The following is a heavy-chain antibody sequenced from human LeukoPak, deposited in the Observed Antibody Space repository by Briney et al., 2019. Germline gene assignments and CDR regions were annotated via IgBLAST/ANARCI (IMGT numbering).Heavy chain of an antibody. J-gene: IGHJ3*02. CDR3: ARADPITLPGAFDI. Sequence: SETLSLTCTVSGGSISSGDYYWSWIRQPPGKGLEWIGYIYYSGSTYYNPSLKSRVTISVDTSKNQFSLKLSSVTAADTAVYYCARADPITLPGAFDIWGQGTMVTVSS. V-gene: IGHV4-30-4*01. D-gene: IGHD3-16*01. CDR2: IYYSGST. CDR1: GGSISSGDYY.